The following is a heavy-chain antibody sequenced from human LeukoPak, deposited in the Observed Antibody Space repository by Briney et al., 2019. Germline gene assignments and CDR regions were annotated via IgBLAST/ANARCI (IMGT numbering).Heavy chain of an antibody. Sequence: PSQTLSLTCAVSGGSISSGGYSWSWIRQPPGKGLEWIGYIYHSGSTYYNPSLKSRVTISADRSKNQFSLKLSSVTAADTAVYYCARGLEISADTPYHFDYWGQGTLVTVSS. V-gene: IGHV4-30-2*01. J-gene: IGHJ4*02. CDR1: GGSISSGGYS. CDR3: ARGLEISADTPYHFDY. D-gene: IGHD5-18*01. CDR2: IYHSGST.